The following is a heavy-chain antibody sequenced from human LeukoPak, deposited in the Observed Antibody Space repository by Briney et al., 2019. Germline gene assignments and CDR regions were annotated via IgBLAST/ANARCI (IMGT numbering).Heavy chain of an antibody. CDR2: INHSGST. J-gene: IGHJ4*02. D-gene: IGHD3-10*01. V-gene: IGHV4-34*01. Sequence: SETLSLTCAVYGGSFSGYYWSWSRQPPGKGLEWIGEINHSGSTNYNPSLKSRVTISVDTSKNQFSLKLSSVTAADTAVYYCARSTTMVRGVSRRGDWGQGTLVTVSS. CDR1: GGSFSGYY. CDR3: ARSTTMVRGVSRRGD.